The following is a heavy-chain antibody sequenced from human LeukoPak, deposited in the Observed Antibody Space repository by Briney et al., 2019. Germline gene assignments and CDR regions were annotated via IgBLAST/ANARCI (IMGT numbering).Heavy chain of an antibody. CDR3: AKSAGAIVDY. CDR2: ISGSGGST. D-gene: IGHD1-26*01. V-gene: IGHV3-23*01. J-gene: IGHJ4*02. Sequence: PGRSLRLSCAASGFTFDDYAMHWVRQAPGKGLEWVSAISGSGGSTYYADSVKGRFTISRDNSKNTLYLQMNSLRAEDTAVYYCAKSAGAIVDYWGQGTLVTVSS. CDR1: GFTFDDYA.